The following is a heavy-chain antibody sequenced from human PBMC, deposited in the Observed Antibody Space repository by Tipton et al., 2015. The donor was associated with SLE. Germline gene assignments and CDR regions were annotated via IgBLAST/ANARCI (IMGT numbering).Heavy chain of an antibody. CDR3: ARDQGGVLFDY. CDR2: IKQDGSEK. J-gene: IGHJ4*02. V-gene: IGHV3-7*01. CDR1: GSTFSSYW. D-gene: IGHD3-16*01. Sequence: SLRLSCAASGSTFSSYWMSWVRQAPGKGLEWVANIKQDGSEKYYVDSVKGRFTISRDNAKNSLYLQMNSLRAEDTAVYYCARDQGGVLFDYWGQGTLVTVSS.